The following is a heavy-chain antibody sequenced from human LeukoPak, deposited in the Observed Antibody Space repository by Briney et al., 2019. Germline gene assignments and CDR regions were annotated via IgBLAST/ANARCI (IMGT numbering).Heavy chain of an antibody. CDR2: ISSSGSTI. J-gene: IGHJ6*02. CDR1: GGSFSGYY. Sequence: LSLTCAVYGGSFSGYYWSWIRQAPGKGLEWVSYISSSGSTIYYADSVKGRFTISRDNAKNSLYLQMNSLRAEDTAVYYCARDSRGGSIVVVPAAKFYGMDVWGQGTTVTVSS. D-gene: IGHD2-2*01. CDR3: ARDSRGGSIVVVPAAKFYGMDV. V-gene: IGHV3-11*01.